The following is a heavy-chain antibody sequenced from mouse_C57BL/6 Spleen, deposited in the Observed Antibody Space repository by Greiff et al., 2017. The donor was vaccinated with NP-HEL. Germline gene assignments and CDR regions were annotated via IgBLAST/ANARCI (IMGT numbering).Heavy chain of an antibody. Sequence: QVQLQQSGAELVKPGASVKLSCKASGYTFTSYWMHWVKQRPGQGLEWIGMIHPNSGSTNYNEKFKSKATLTVDKSSSTAYMQLSSLTSEDSAVYYCAKIDGVTTVVDYWGQGTTLTVSS. J-gene: IGHJ2*01. CDR2: IHPNSGST. CDR1: GYTFTSYW. V-gene: IGHV1-64*01. CDR3: AKIDGVTTVVDY. D-gene: IGHD1-1*01.